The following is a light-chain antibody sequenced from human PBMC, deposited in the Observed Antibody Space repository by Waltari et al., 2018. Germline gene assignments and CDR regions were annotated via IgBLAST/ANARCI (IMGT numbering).Light chain of an antibody. CDR1: SYNIGSNY. V-gene: IGLV1-47*01. CDR3: AAWDDSLSGDVV. J-gene: IGLJ2*01. CDR2: RNN. Sequence: QSVLTQPPSASGTPGQRATISCSGRSYNIGSNYVYRYQPPPGTAPKLLIYRNNQRPSGVPDRFSGSKSGTSASLAISGLRSEDEADYYCAAWDDSLSGDVVFGGGTKLTVL.